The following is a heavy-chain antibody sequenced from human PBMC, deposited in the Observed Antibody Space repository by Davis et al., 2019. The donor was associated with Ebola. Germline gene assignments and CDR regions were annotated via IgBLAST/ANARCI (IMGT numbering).Heavy chain of an antibody. Sequence: PSETLSLTCTVSGGSISSSSYYWGWVRQPAGKGLEWIGRIYTSGSTYYNPSLKSRVTISVDTSKNQFSLKLSSVTAADTAVYYCARHIVVVPAAIGYYYGMDVWGQGTTVTVSS. CDR1: GGSISSSSYY. D-gene: IGHD2-2*01. CDR3: ARHIVVVPAAIGYYYGMDV. V-gene: IGHV4-39*01. CDR2: IYTSGST. J-gene: IGHJ6*02.